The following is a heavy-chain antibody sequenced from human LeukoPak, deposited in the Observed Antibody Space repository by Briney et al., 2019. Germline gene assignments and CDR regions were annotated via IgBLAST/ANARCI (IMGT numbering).Heavy chain of an antibody. D-gene: IGHD3-22*01. CDR2: ISSSGSTI. Sequence: PGRSLRLSCAASGFTFSNYYMSWIRQAPGKGLEWVSYISSSGSTIYYADSVKGRFTISRDNAKNSLYLQMNSLRAEDTAVYYCAREDYYDSSGYEGAAFDIWGQGTMVTVSS. CDR1: GFTFSNYY. V-gene: IGHV3-11*04. J-gene: IGHJ3*02. CDR3: AREDYYDSSGYEGAAFDI.